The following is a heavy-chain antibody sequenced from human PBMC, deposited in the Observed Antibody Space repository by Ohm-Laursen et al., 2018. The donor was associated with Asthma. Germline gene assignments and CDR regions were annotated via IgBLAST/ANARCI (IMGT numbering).Heavy chain of an antibody. CDR3: AKTRDDYVWGSYRSGHFDN. V-gene: IGHV3-21*01. J-gene: IGHJ4*02. CDR1: GYTFSRYS. D-gene: IGHD3-16*02. CDR2: ISTASSFI. Sequence: SLRLSCAASGYTFSRYSIHWVRQIPGKGLEWVASISTASSFIYYADSVRGRFTTSRDNARNSVYLQMNSLRAEDTAVYYCAKTRDDYVWGSYRSGHFDNWGQGTLVTVSS.